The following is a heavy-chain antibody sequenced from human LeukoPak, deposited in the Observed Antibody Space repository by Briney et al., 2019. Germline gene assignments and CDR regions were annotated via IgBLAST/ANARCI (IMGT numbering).Heavy chain of an antibody. Sequence: GGSLRLSCAASGFSFRNYWMIWVRQAPGKGLEWVANINPDGSDRYYVDSVKGHFTVSRDNAKNSLYLQMSSLRAEDTAVYYCAINNNRAFEDWGQGTLVTVSS. CDR3: AINNNRAFED. D-gene: IGHD1-14*01. CDR1: GFSFRNYW. J-gene: IGHJ4*02. V-gene: IGHV3-7*01. CDR2: INPDGSDR.